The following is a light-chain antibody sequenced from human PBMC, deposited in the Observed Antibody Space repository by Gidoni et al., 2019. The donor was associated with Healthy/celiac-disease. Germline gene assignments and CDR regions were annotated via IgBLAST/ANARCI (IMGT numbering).Light chain of an antibody. CDR1: QGISSY. CDR3: QQYYSYPRT. Sequence: AIRMTQSPSSLSASTGDRVTITCRASQGISSYLAWYQQKPGKAPKLLIYAASTLQSGVPSRFSGSGPGTDFTLTISCLQSEDFATYYCQQYYSYPRTCGQGTKVEIK. V-gene: IGKV1-8*01. J-gene: IGKJ1*01. CDR2: AAS.